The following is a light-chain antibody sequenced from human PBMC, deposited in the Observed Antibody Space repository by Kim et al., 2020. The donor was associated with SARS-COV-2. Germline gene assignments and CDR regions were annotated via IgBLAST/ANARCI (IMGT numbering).Light chain of an antibody. V-gene: IGLV1-44*01. CDR1: SSNIGSYT. CDR2: SNS. J-gene: IGLJ3*02. CDR3: SAWDDSLNGRL. Sequence: QSVLTQPPSTSGTPGQRVTISCSGSSSNIGSYTVNWYQQLPGTAPKLLIYSNSQRPSGVPDRFSGSKSGTSASLVISGLRSEDEADYYCSAWDDSLNGRLYGGGTKLTVL.